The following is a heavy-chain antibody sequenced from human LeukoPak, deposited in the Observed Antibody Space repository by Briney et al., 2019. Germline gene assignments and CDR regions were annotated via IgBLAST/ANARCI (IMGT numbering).Heavy chain of an antibody. CDR3: ATYKNQLRTVYFDY. J-gene: IGHJ4*02. V-gene: IGHV3-7*02. D-gene: IGHD1-1*01. Sequence: GGSQRLSCAASGFTFSSYWMSWVRQAPGKGLEWVANIKQDGSDKNYVDSVKGRFTISKDNAKNLLSLEMNGLRAEDTAVYYCATYKNQLRTVYFDYWGQGTLVTVSS. CDR1: GFTFSSYW. CDR2: IKQDGSDK.